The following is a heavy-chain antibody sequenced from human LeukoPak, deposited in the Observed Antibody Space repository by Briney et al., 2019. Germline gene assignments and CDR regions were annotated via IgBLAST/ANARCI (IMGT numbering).Heavy chain of an antibody. J-gene: IGHJ5*02. CDR3: ARAYTIFGVVIPCWFDP. CDR2: IYYSGST. Sequence: PSETLSLTCTVSGGSISSGSYYWSWIRQPAGKGLEWIGYIYYSGSTNYNPSLKSRVTISVDTSKNQFSLKLSSVTAADTAVYYCARAYTIFGVVIPCWFDPWGQGTLVTVSS. CDR1: GGSISSGSYY. V-gene: IGHV4-61*10. D-gene: IGHD3-3*01.